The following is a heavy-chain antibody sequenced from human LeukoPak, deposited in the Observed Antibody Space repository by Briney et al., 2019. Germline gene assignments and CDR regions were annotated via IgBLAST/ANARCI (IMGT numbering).Heavy chain of an antibody. D-gene: IGHD4-17*01. J-gene: IGHJ4*02. CDR1: GFSFSNYA. V-gene: IGHV3-23*01. CDR2: IVGSGGST. CDR3: AATYGDY. Sequence: GGSLRLSCAAPGFSFSNYAMNWVRQAPGKGLEWVSAIVGSGGSTFYADSVKGRFTISRDNSKNTMYLQMNSLRAEDTAVYYCAATYGDYWGQGTLVTVSS.